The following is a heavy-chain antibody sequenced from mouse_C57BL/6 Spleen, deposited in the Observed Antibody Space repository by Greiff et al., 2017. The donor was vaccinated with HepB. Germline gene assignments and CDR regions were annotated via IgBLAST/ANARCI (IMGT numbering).Heavy chain of an antibody. CDR2: INPSSGYT. CDR3: ARSSSYGNYER. V-gene: IGHV1-4*01. D-gene: IGHD2-1*01. CDR1: GYTFTSYT. J-gene: IGHJ2*01. Sequence: VQLQQSGAELARPGASVKMSCKASGYTFTSYTMHWVKQRPGQGLEWIGYINPSSGYTKYNQKFKDKATLTADKSSSTAYMQLSSLTSEDSAVYYCARSSSYGNYERWGQGTTLTVSS.